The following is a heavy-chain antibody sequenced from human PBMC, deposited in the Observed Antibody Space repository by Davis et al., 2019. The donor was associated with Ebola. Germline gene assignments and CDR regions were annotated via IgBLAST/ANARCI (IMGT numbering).Heavy chain of an antibody. V-gene: IGHV1-46*01. J-gene: IGHJ4*02. CDR2: INPSGGST. D-gene: IGHD1-26*01. CDR3: ARDPYSGSYLESLMDY. CDR1: GYTFTGYY. Sequence: ASVKVSCKASGYTFTGYYMHWVRQAPGQGLEWMGIINPSGGSTSYAQKFQGRVTMTRDTSTSTVYMELSSLRSEDTAVYYCARDPYSGSYLESLMDYWGQGTLVTVSS.